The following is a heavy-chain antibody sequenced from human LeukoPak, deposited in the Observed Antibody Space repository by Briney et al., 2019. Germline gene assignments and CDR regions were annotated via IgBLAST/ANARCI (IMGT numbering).Heavy chain of an antibody. J-gene: IGHJ5*02. D-gene: IGHD2-15*01. CDR3: ARGADIVVVDDQFDP. CDR1: GFTFSSYA. V-gene: IGHV3-30-3*01. Sequence: GGSLRLSCAASGFTFSSYAMHWVRQAPGKGQEWVAVISYDGSNKYYADSVKGRFTISRDNSKNTLYLQMNSLRAEDTAVYYCARGADIVVVDDQFDPWGQGTLVTVSS. CDR2: ISYDGSNK.